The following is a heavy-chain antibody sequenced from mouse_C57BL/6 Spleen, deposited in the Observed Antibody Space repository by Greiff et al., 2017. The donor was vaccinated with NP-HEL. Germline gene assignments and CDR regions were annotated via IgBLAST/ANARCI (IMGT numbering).Heavy chain of an antibody. J-gene: IGHJ3*01. Sequence: EVQGVESGGGLVQPGGSLKLSCAASGFTFSDYGMAWVRQAPRKGPEWVAFISNLAYSIYYADTVTGRFTISRENAKNTLYLEMSSLRSEDTAMYYCARHDYDGFAYWGQGTLVTVSA. V-gene: IGHV5-15*01. CDR2: ISNLAYSI. D-gene: IGHD2-4*01. CDR1: GFTFSDYG. CDR3: ARHDYDGFAY.